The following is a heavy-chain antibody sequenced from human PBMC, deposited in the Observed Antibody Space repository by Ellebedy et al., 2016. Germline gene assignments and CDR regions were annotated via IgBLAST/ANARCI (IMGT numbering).Heavy chain of an antibody. Sequence: SETLSLTXSVSGGSLITPGSYWTSIRQSPGRGLEWIGYVYHSGSTKLNPSLKSRVTMSVDTSKNQFSLNLNSGNAADTAVYYCARGLYFDSSGYYYWFDPWGQGTLVTVSS. D-gene: IGHD3-22*01. J-gene: IGHJ5*01. CDR1: GGSLITPGSY. V-gene: IGHV4-61*08. CDR3: ARGLYFDSSGYYYWFDP. CDR2: VYHSGST.